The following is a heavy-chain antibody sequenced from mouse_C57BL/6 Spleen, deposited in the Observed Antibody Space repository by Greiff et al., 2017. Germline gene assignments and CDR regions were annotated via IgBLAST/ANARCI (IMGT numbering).Heavy chain of an antibody. J-gene: IGHJ3*01. CDR3: TDDYDGAWVAY. V-gene: IGHV1-15*01. D-gene: IGHD2-4*01. CDR1: GYTFTDYE. Sequence: QVQLQQSGAELVRPGASVTLSCKASGYTFTDYEMHWVKQTPVHGLEWIGAIDPETGGTAYNQKFKGKAILTADKSSSTAYMELRSLTSEDSAVYYCTDDYDGAWVAYWGQGTLVTVSA. CDR2: IDPETGGT.